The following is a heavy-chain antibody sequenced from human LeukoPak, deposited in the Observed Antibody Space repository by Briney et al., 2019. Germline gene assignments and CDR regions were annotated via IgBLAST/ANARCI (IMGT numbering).Heavy chain of an antibody. V-gene: IGHV4-59*01. CDR2: IYYSGST. J-gene: IGHJ1*01. Sequence: SETLSLTCTVSGGSISSYYWSWIRQPPGKGPEWIGYIYYSGSTNYNPSLKSRVTISVDTSKNQFSLKLSSVTAADTAVYYCARDPEYFQHWGQGTLVTVSS. CDR3: ARDPEYFQH. CDR1: GGSISSYY.